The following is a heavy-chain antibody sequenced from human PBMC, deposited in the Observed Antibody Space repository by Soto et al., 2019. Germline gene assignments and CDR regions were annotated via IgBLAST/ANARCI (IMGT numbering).Heavy chain of an antibody. CDR1: GGSISSYY. CDR3: ARTYYDILTGPHYYYYMDV. V-gene: IGHV4-59*08. CDR2: IYYSGST. J-gene: IGHJ6*03. Sequence: QVQLQESGPGLVTPSETLSLTCTVSGGSISSYYWSWIRPPPGKGLEWIGYIYYSGSTNYNPSLKSRVTISVDRSKNQFSLKLSSVTAADTAVYYCARTYYDILTGPHYYYYMDVWGKGTTVTVSS. D-gene: IGHD3-9*01.